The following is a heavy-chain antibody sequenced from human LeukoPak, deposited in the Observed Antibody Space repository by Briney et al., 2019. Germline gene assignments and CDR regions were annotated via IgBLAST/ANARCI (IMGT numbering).Heavy chain of an antibody. CDR1: GFTFSDYS. CDR2: ISTSGDTI. J-gene: IGHJ5*02. CDR3: ARGPPLFDP. V-gene: IGHV3-48*01. Sequence: GGSLRLSCAISGFTFSDYSMNWVRQAPGKGLEWLSYISTSGDTIYYADSVKGRFTISSDNAKNSLYLQMNSLRAEDTAVYYCARGPPLFDPWGQGTLVSVSS.